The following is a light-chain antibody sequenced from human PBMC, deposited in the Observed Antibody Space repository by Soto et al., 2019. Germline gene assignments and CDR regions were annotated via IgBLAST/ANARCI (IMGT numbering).Light chain of an antibody. J-gene: IGKJ1*01. CDR3: QQYGDLPWT. CDR1: QSVGTH. Sequence: EIVLTQSPATLSLSPGERATLSCRTSQSVGTHLAWYQQKPGQAPRLLISGASNRATGIPARFSGSGSGTDFTLTINRLEPEDFAVYYCQQYGDLPWTFGQGTKVDIK. V-gene: IGKV3-11*01. CDR2: GAS.